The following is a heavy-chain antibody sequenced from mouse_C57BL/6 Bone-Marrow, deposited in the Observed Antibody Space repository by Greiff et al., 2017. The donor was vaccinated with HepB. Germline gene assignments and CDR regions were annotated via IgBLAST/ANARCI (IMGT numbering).Heavy chain of an antibody. Sequence: EVKLMESGGGLVKPGGSLKLSCAASGFTFSDYGMHWVRQAPEKGLEWVAYISSGSSTIYYADTVKGRFTISRDNAKNTLFLQMTSLTSEDTAMYYCATLYYGSSYWYFDVWGTGTTVTVSS. D-gene: IGHD1-1*01. V-gene: IGHV5-17*01. J-gene: IGHJ1*03. CDR1: GFTFSDYG. CDR3: ATLYYGSSYWYFDV. CDR2: ISSGSSTI.